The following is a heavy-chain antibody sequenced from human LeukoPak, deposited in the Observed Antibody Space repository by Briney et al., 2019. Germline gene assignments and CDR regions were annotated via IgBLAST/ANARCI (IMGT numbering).Heavy chain of an antibody. V-gene: IGHV2-5*02. Sequence: SGPTLVHPTPTLTLTCTFSGFSLSTSGVGVGWIRQPPGKAREWLALFYWDDDQRYIASLKSRLTITKDTSKNQVGLTMTNMDPVDTATYYCAHRRAYGSGSYLDSWGQGTLVTVSS. CDR3: AHRRAYGSGSYLDS. CDR1: GFSLSTSGVG. J-gene: IGHJ4*02. CDR2: FYWDDDQ. D-gene: IGHD3-10*01.